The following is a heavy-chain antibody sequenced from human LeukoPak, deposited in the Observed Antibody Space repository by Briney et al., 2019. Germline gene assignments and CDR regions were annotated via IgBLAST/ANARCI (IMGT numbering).Heavy chain of an antibody. J-gene: IGHJ4*02. CDR3: ARLTRLSTSPDRYYLDY. CDR2: IYTSGGT. D-gene: IGHD6-6*01. Sequence: SETLSLTCTVSGDSISSHYWSWIRQPPGKGLEWIGYIYTSGGTNYIPSLKGRVTISIDTSKNQFSLKLSSVTAADSAVYYCARLTRLSTSPDRYYLDYWGQGTLVTVSS. CDR1: GDSISSHY. V-gene: IGHV4-4*09.